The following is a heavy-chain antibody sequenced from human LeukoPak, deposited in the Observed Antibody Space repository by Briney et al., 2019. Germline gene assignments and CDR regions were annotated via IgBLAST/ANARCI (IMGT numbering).Heavy chain of an antibody. J-gene: IGHJ4*02. CDR3: ARLTRLSTSPDRYYLDY. CDR2: IYTSGGT. D-gene: IGHD6-6*01. Sequence: SETLSLTCTVSGDSISSHYWSWIRQPPGKGLEWIGYIYTSGGTNYIPSLKGRVTISIDTSKNQFSLKLSSVTAADSAVYYCARLTRLSTSPDRYYLDYWGQGTLVTVSS. CDR1: GDSISSHY. V-gene: IGHV4-4*09.